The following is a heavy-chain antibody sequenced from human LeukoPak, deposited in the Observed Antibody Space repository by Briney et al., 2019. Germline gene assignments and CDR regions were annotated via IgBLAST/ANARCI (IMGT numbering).Heavy chain of an antibody. D-gene: IGHD1-7*01. CDR2: ISGSGGNT. Sequence: GGSLRLSCAASGFTFSSYAMNWVRQAPGKGLEWVSAISGSGGNTYYADSVKGRFTISRDNSKNTLYLQMNSLRAEDTAVYYCARGLALLLSNMDVWGKGTTVTISS. V-gene: IGHV3-23*01. J-gene: IGHJ6*03. CDR3: ARGLALLLSNMDV. CDR1: GFTFSSYA.